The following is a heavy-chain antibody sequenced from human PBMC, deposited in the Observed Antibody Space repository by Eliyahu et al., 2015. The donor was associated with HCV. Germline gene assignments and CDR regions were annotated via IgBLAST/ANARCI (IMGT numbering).Heavy chain of an antibody. CDR3: ARVQNCGDDCDSYDAEYLLH. Sequence: QVQLVQSGTEVKKPGSSVKVSCKVSGGRFRSYSINWVRQAPGQGLEWMGGIIPTLDTPNYAQKFQGRVTITADESTNTAYMELSSLRSEDAAVYYCARVQNCGDDCDSYDAEYLLHWGQGTLIIVSS. D-gene: IGHD2-21*02. CDR1: GGRFRSYS. CDR2: IIPTLDTP. J-gene: IGHJ1*01. V-gene: IGHV1-69*19.